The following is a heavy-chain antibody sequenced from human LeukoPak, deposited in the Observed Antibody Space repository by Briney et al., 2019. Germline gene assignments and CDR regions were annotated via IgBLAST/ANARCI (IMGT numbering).Heavy chain of an antibody. Sequence: PGGSLRLSCAASGFTFSSYAMSWVRQAPGKGLEWVSTISNIDNKPYYADSVKGRFTISRDNSKNTLHLQMNSLTAEDTAMYYCAKATGTLGNWGQGTLVTVSS. D-gene: IGHD1-1*01. CDR1: GFTFSSYA. CDR3: AKATGTLGN. CDR2: ISNIDNKP. J-gene: IGHJ4*02. V-gene: IGHV3-23*01.